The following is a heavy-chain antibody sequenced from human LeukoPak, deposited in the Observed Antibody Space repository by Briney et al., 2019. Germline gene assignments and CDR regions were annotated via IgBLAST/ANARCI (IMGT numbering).Heavy chain of an antibody. CDR3: ARGFVDYDILTGYYPGDY. CDR1: GYTFTSYD. Sequence: ASVKVSCKASGYTFTSYDINWVRQATGQGLEWMGWMNPNSGNTGYAQKFQGRVTMTRNTSISTAYMELSSLRSEDTAVYYCARGFVDYDILTGYYPGDYWGQGTLVTVSS. CDR2: MNPNSGNT. D-gene: IGHD3-9*01. J-gene: IGHJ4*02. V-gene: IGHV1-8*01.